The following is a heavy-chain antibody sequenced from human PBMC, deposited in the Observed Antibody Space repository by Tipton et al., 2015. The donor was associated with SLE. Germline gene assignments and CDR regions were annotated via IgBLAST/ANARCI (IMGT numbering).Heavy chain of an antibody. V-gene: IGHV3-30*18. CDR1: GFTVSSNY. Sequence: RSLRLSCAASGFTVSSNYMSWVRQAPGKGLEWVAVISYDGSNKYYADSVKGRFTISRDNSKNTVYLQMNSLRAEDTAVYYCAKDAPEETDSWGQGTLVTVSS. CDR2: ISYDGSNK. CDR3: AKDAPEETDS. J-gene: IGHJ4*02.